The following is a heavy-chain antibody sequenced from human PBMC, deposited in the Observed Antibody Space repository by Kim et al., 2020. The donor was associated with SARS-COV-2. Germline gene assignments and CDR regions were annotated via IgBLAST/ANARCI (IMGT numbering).Heavy chain of an antibody. Sequence: YYADSVKGRFTISRDNSKNALYLQMNSLRAEDTAVYYCARDLYSSGWFDYWGQGTLVTVSS. CDR3: ARDLYSSGWFDY. V-gene: IGHV3-33*01. D-gene: IGHD6-19*01. J-gene: IGHJ4*02.